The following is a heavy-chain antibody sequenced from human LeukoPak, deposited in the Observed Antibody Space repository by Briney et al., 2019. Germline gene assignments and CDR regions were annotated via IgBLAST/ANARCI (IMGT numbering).Heavy chain of an antibody. CDR3: ARDGLPVALDK. V-gene: IGHV3-48*01. CDR2: ISSSSSTI. Sequence: GGSLRLSCAASGFTFSSYSMNWVRQAPGKGLEWASYISSSSSTIYYADSVKGRFTISRDKVKNSLYLQMNSLRGDDTAVYYYARDGLPVALDKWGQGTLVTVSS. J-gene: IGHJ4*02. CDR1: GFTFSSYS. D-gene: IGHD2-2*01.